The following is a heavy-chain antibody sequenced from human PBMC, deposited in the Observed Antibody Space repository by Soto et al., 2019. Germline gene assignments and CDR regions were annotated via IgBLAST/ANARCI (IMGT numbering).Heavy chain of an antibody. J-gene: IGHJ6*02. V-gene: IGHV1-69*01. CDR3: ASRKGYYGSGSYRYYYYYGMDV. Sequence: QVQLVQSGAEVKKPGSSVKVSCKASGGTFSSYAISWVRHAPGQGLEWMGGIIPIFGTANYAQKFQGRVTITADESTSTAYMELSSLRSEDTAVYYCASRKGYYGSGSYRYYYYYGMDVWGQGTTVTVSS. CDR1: GGTFSSYA. CDR2: IIPIFGTA. D-gene: IGHD3-10*01.